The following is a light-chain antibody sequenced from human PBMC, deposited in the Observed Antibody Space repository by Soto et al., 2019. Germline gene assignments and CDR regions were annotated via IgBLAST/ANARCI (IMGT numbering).Light chain of an antibody. CDR1: QGISSY. J-gene: IGKJ1*01. Sequence: AIRMTQSPSSFSASTGDRVTITCRASQGISSYLAWYQQKPGKAPKLLIYVASTLQSGVPSRFSGSGSGTDFTLTISGLQSEDFATYYCQQYYSYPTWTFGQGTKVEIK. CDR3: QQYYSYPTWT. CDR2: VAS. V-gene: IGKV1-8*01.